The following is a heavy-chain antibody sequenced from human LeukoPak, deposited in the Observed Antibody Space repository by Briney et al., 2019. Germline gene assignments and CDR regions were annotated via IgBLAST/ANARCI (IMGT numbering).Heavy chain of an antibody. CDR1: GFTFSSYS. V-gene: IGHV3-21*06. CDR2: ISSASTYI. D-gene: IGHD3-10*01. Sequence: PGGSLRLSCAHSGFTFSSYSMNWVRQAPGKGLEWVSSISSASTYIYYADSVKGRFTISRDYAKNLLYLQMNSLRVEDTAVYYCARDHGIPGSGSYKFDYWGQGTLVTVSS. CDR3: ARDHGIPGSGSYKFDY. J-gene: IGHJ4*02.